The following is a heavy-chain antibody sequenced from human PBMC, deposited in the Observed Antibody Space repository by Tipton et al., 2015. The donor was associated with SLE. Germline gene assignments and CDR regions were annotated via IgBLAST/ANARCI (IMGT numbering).Heavy chain of an antibody. CDR1: GGSISGYY. V-gene: IGHV4-34*01. Sequence: TLSLTCTVSGGSISGYYWTWIRQSPNTGLEWIEEINHSGSANYNPSLKSRVTMAIETSQNQFSLKVISVTAADTAVYYCARTAVLAAIMMDVWGQGTTVTVSS. CDR3: ARTAVLAAIMMDV. CDR2: INHSGSA. J-gene: IGHJ6*02. D-gene: IGHD3-3*02.